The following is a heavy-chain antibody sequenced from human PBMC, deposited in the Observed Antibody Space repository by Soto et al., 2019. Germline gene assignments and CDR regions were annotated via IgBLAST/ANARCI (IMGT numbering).Heavy chain of an antibody. V-gene: IGHV4-4*07. D-gene: IGHD5-12*01. J-gene: IGHJ4*02. CDR2: IFSSGST. CDR3: AREGSYSAYNFAHGIQLWSFDF. Sequence: SSETLSLTCTLSGGSINTFYWSWVRQPAGKGLEWIGRIFSSGSTSFNPSLESRVAMSVDTSKNHFSLNLSSVTAADMAVYYCAREGSYSAYNFAHGIQLWSFDFWGQGALVTVS. CDR1: GGSINTFY.